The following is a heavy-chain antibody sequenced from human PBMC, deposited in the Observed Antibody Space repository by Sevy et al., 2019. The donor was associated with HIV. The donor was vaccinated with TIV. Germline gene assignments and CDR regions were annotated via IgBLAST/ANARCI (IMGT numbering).Heavy chain of an antibody. D-gene: IGHD1-26*01. CDR3: AGENAWGRGYS. J-gene: IGHJ4*02. V-gene: IGHV4-59*08. CDR1: GGSITSLY. Sequence: SETLSLTCTVSGGSITSLYWNWIRQPPGKGLEWIAIIYYNGHINYNPALKSRVTLSLYTSKNQFSLRLSSVSAADTAMYYCAGENAWGRGYSWGQGTLVTVSS. CDR2: IYYNGHI.